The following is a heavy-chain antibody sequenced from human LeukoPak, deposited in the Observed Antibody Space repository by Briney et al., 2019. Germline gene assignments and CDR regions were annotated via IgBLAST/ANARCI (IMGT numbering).Heavy chain of an antibody. CDR2: ISAYNGNT. Sequence: ASVKVSCKASGYTFTSYGISWVRQAPGQGLEWMGWISAYNGNTNYAQKLQGRVTMTTDTSTSTAYMELRSLRSDDTAVYYCARDALGSSWYFGLHYWGQGTLVTVSS. J-gene: IGHJ4*02. D-gene: IGHD6-13*01. CDR3: ARDALGSSWYFGLHY. V-gene: IGHV1-18*01. CDR1: GYTFTSYG.